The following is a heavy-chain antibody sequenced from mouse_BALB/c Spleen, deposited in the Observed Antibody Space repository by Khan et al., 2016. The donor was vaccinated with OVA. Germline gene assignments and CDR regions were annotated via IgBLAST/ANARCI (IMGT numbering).Heavy chain of an antibody. V-gene: IGHV2-3*01. Sequence: QVQLKESGPGLVAPSQSLSITCSVSGFALTSYGVSWIRQPPGKGLEWLGIIWGDGNTNFHSALRSRLSISRANSKSQVFLELNSLQADDTATYAGARLIYSGYDRYAMDYWGQGTSVTVSS. CDR2: IWGDGNT. CDR3: ARLIYSGYDRYAMDY. J-gene: IGHJ4*01. CDR1: GFALTSYG. D-gene: IGHD2-2*01.